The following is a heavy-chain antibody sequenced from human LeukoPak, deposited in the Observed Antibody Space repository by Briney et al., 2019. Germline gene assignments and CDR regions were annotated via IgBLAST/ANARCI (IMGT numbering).Heavy chain of an antibody. D-gene: IGHD1-26*01. V-gene: IGHV4-59*01. CDR2: IYYSGST. Sequence: PSETLSLTCTVSGGSISSYYWSWIRQPPGKGLEWIGYIYYSGSTNYNPSLKSRVTISVDTSKNQFSLKLNSVTAADTAVYYCARVSAGELDYWGQGTLVTVSS. CDR3: ARVSAGELDY. CDR1: GGSISSYY. J-gene: IGHJ4*02.